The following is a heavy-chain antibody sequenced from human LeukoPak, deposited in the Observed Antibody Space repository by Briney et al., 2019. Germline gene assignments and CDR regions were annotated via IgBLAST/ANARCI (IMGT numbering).Heavy chain of an antibody. CDR2: IKQDGSEK. V-gene: IGHV3-7*03. Sequence: PGGSLRLSCAASGFTFSSYWMSWVRQAPGKGLEWVANIKQDGSEKYYVDSVKGRFTISRDNAKNSLYLQMNSLRAEDTAMYYCAKCIAATGWCYFDYWGQGTLVTVSS. CDR1: GFTFSSYW. CDR3: AKCIAATGWCYFDY. J-gene: IGHJ4*02. D-gene: IGHD6-13*01.